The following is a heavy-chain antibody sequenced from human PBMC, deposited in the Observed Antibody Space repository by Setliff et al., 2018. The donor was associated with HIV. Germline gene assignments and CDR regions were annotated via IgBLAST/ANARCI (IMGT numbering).Heavy chain of an antibody. CDR3: ATLDYYGSATYNLALHY. V-gene: IGHV1-24*01. CDR1: GYTVTELS. Sequence: GASVKVSCKVSGYTVTELSINWVRQAPGKGPEWMGGFDPEDNKIVYAQKFQGRVTTTEDTSTDTAYMELGSLRSEDTAIYYCATLDYYGSATYNLALHYWGQGTLVTVSS. J-gene: IGHJ4*02. CDR2: FDPEDNKI. D-gene: IGHD3-10*01.